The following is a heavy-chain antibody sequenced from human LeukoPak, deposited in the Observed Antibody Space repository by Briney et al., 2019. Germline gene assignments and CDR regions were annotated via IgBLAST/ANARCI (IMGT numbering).Heavy chain of an antibody. CDR2: FDPEDGET. D-gene: IGHD6-13*01. CDR3: ATGELRAAGTDY. J-gene: IGHJ4*02. CDR1: GYTLTELS. V-gene: IGHV1-24*01. Sequence: ASVKVSCKVSGYTLTELSMHWVRQAPGKGHEWMGGFDPEDGETIYAQKFQGRVTMTEDTSTDTAYMELSSLRSEDTAVYYCATGELRAAGTDYWGQGTLVTVSS.